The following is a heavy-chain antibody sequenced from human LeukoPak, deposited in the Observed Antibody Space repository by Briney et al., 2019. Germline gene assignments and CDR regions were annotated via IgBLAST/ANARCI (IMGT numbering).Heavy chain of an antibody. CDR1: GFTFTIYA. CDR2: ISASGGTT. V-gene: IGHV3-23*01. D-gene: IGHD4-17*01. J-gene: IGHJ3*02. CDR3: AKRERDDYGDYHAFDI. Sequence: GGSLRLSCSASGFTFTIYAMSWVRQAPGKGLEWVSTISASGGTTYDADSVKGRFTISRDNSKNTLYLQMNSLRAEDTAVYYCAKRERDDYGDYHAFDIWGQGTMVTVSS.